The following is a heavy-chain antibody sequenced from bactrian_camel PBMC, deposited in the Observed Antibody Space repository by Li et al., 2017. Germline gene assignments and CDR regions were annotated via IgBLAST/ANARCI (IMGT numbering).Heavy chain of an antibody. CDR2: ISTRGGIT. J-gene: IGHJ4*01. CDR1: EHPFRRLC. D-gene: IGHD1*01. Sequence: QLVESGGGSVQAGGSLRLSCAASEHPFRRLCVGWWRQAPGLEREAVAHISTRGGITFYADNVKGRYTISRDSAKNTLYLQMNNLKPEDAAQYYCAAQRTVTLRLLVSCRGNEYRYWGQGTQVTV. CDR3: AAQRTVTLRLLVSCRGNEYRY. V-gene: IGHV3-3*01.